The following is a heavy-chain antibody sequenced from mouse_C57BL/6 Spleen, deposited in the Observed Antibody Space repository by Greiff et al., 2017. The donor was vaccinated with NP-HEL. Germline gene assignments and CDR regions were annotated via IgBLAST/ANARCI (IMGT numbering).Heavy chain of an antibody. CDR1: GYAFTNYL. D-gene: IGHD4-1*01. J-gene: IGHJ2*01. V-gene: IGHV1-54*01. CDR2: INPGSGGT. Sequence: VQLVESGAELVRPGTSVKVSCKASGYAFTNYLIEWVKQRPGQGLEWIGVINPGSGGTNYNEKFKGKATLTADKSSSTAYMQLSSLTSEDSAVYFCARWEDYFDYWGQGTTLTVSS. CDR3: ARWEDYFDY.